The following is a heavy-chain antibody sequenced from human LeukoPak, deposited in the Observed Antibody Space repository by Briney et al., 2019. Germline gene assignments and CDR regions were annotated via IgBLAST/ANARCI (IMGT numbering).Heavy chain of an antibody. Sequence: PGGSLRLSCAASGFTFSSYGMHWVRQAPGKGLEWVAVISYDGSNKYYADSVKGRFTISRDNSKNTLYLQMNSLRAEDTAVYYFAKAYKYDSSGLDYWGQGTLVTVSS. CDR1: GFTFSSYG. CDR3: AKAYKYDSSGLDY. V-gene: IGHV3-30*18. J-gene: IGHJ4*02. CDR2: ISYDGSNK. D-gene: IGHD3-22*01.